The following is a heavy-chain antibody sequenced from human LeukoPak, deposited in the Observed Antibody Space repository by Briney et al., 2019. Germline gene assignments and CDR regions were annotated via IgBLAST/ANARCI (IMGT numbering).Heavy chain of an antibody. CDR2: IYHSGST. D-gene: IGHD3-10*01. CDR3: ARGGYYGSGSYRSLPDY. J-gene: IGHJ4*02. V-gene: IGHV4-38-2*01. CDR1: GYSISSGYY. Sequence: SETLSLTCAVSGYSISSGYYWGWIRRPPGKGLEWIGSIYHSGSTYYNPSLKSRVTISVDTSKNQFSLKLSSVTAADTAVYYCARGGYYGSGSYRSLPDYWGQGTLVTVSS.